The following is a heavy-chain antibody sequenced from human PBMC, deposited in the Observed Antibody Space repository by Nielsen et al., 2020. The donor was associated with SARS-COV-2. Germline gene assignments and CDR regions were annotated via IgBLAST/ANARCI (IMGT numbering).Heavy chain of an antibody. J-gene: IGHJ4*02. CDR1: GYTFTSYG. D-gene: IGHD6-19*01. Sequence: ASVKVSCKASGYTFTSYGITWVRQAPGQGLQWMGWINAYNGNTNYAQKVQGRVTLTTDTSTSTAYMELRSLRSDDTAVYYCARGSTPAVAGDYWGQGTLVTVSS. CDR2: INAYNGNT. V-gene: IGHV1-18*01. CDR3: ARGSTPAVAGDY.